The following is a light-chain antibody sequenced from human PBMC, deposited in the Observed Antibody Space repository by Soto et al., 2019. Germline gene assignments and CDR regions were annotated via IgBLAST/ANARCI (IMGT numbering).Light chain of an antibody. CDR2: GAS. CDR1: LSVSSN. CDR3: QQHKKRTKR. V-gene: IGKV3-15*01. Sequence: KSPATVSGAAADIVTLSFRASLSVSSNLAWYQQKRGQAPRLLIYGASSRATGIPARFSGSGSGTEFTLTISSLQSEDFAVYCCQQHKKRTKRLGQGTKV. J-gene: IGKJ1*01.